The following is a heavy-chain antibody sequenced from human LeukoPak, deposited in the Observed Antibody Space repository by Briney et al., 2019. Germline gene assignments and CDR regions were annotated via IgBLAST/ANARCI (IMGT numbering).Heavy chain of an antibody. Sequence: EASVTVSCKASGYTFTVYYMHWVRQAPGQGLEWMGWISTYNGNTNYAQKLQGRVTMTTDTSTSTAYMELRSLRSDDTAVYYCARLTRLSDLPVPSLDYWGQGTLVTVSS. CDR3: ARLTRLSDLPVPSLDY. CDR1: GYTFTVYY. CDR2: ISTYNGNT. J-gene: IGHJ4*02. V-gene: IGHV1-18*04. D-gene: IGHD1-14*01.